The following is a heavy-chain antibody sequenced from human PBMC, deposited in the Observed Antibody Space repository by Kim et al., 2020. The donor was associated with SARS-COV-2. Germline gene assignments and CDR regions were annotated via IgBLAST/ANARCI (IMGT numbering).Heavy chain of an antibody. CDR1: GGSFSGYY. D-gene: IGHD3-3*01. V-gene: IGHV4-34*01. CDR3: ARGPPIRYDFWSGPRVGYFDY. CDR2: INHSGST. J-gene: IGHJ4*02. Sequence: SETLSLTCAVYGGSFSGYYWSWIRQPPGKGLEWIGEINHSGSTNYNPSLKSRVTISVDTSKNQFSLKLSSVTAADTAVYYCARGPPIRYDFWSGPRVGYFDYWGQGTLVTVSS.